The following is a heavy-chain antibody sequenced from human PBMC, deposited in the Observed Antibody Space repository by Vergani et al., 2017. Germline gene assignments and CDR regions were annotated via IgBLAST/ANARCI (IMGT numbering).Heavy chain of an antibody. CDR3: ARLYGRDSSGSKSFDY. D-gene: IGHD3-22*01. CDR1: GYSFTNYW. Sequence: EVQLVQSGAEVKQPGESLKISCQISGYSFTNYWIGWVRQMPGKGLEWMGIIHPADSDTRYSPSFQGQVTISVDKSISTAYLQRSSLRASDSAMYYCARLYGRDSSGSKSFDYWGQGTLVTVSS. J-gene: IGHJ4*02. CDR2: IHPADSDT. V-gene: IGHV5-51*01.